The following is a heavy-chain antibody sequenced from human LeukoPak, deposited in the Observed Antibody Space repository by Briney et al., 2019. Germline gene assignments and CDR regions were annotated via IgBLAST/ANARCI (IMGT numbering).Heavy chain of an antibody. CDR1: GGSFSGYY. Sequence: SETLSLTCAVYGGSFSGYYWSWIRQPPGKGPEWIGEINHSGSTNYNPSLKSRVTISVDTSKNRFSLKLSSVTAADTAVYYCARADYDSSGCFDYWGQGTLVTVSS. J-gene: IGHJ4*02. CDR3: ARADYDSSGCFDY. V-gene: IGHV4-34*01. D-gene: IGHD3-22*01. CDR2: INHSGST.